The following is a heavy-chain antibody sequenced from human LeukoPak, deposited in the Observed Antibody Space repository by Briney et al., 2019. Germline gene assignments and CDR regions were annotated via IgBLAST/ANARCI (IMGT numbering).Heavy chain of an antibody. Sequence: GGSLRLSCVASGFTFSNYGMSWVRQAPGKGLEWVSVISDSGVGTYYADSVKGRFTISRDNSKNTLFLQLNSLRAEDTAVYYCATTLTNLLPRMYFTYWGQGTLVTVSS. V-gene: IGHV3-23*01. CDR3: ATTLTNLLPRMYFTY. CDR2: ISDSGVGT. J-gene: IGHJ4*02. D-gene: IGHD2/OR15-2a*01. CDR1: GFTFSNYG.